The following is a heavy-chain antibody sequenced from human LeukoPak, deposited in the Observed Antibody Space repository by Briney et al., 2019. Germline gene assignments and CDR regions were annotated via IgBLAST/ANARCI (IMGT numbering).Heavy chain of an antibody. CDR3: ARAFYGSGFY. J-gene: IGHJ4*02. CDR2: IYYSGST. D-gene: IGHD3-10*01. V-gene: IGHV4-61*01. Sequence: SETLSLTCTVSGGSISSGSYYWSWIRQPPGKGLEWIGYIYYSGSTNYNPPLKSRVTISVDTSKNQFSLKLSSVTATDTAVYYCARAFYGSGFYWGQGTLVTVSS. CDR1: GGSISSGSYY.